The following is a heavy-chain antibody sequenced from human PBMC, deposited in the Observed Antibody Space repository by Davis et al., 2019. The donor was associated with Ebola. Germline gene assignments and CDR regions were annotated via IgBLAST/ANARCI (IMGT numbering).Heavy chain of an antibody. J-gene: IGHJ3*02. Sequence: GESLKISCAASGFTFSSYWMSWVRQAPGKGLEWVANIKQDGSEKYYVDSVKGRFTISRDNAKNTLYLQMSSLRAEDTAVFYCAREASAFDIWGQGTTVTVSS. CDR3: AREASAFDI. CDR2: IKQDGSEK. V-gene: IGHV3-7*01. CDR1: GFTFSSYW.